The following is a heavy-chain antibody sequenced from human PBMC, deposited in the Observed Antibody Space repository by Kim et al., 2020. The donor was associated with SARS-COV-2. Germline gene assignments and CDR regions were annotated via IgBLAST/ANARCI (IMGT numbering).Heavy chain of an antibody. Sequence: GGSLRLSCAASGFTVSSNYMSWVRQAPGKGLEWVSVIYSGGSTYYADSVKGRFTISRDNSKNTLYLQMNSLRAEDTAVYYCARDHIAVAAGLFGWGQGTLVTVSS. CDR3: ARDHIAVAAGLFG. J-gene: IGHJ4*02. CDR1: GFTVSSNY. CDR2: IYSGGST. V-gene: IGHV3-66*01. D-gene: IGHD6-19*01.